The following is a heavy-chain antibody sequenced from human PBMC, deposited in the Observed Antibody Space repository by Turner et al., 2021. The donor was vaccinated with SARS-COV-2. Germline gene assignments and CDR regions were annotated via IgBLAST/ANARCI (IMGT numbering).Heavy chain of an antibody. CDR3: ARDGDLRRNWFDP. Sequence: QVQLQESGPRLVKPSETLSLTCSVSGGSISHFYWSWIRQPAGKGLEWIGRVYSSGSTIYNPSLKSRITMSIDTSKNQFSLRLSSVTAADTAVYYCARDGDLRRNWFDPWGQGTLVTVSS. V-gene: IGHV4-4*07. D-gene: IGHD4-17*01. J-gene: IGHJ5*02. CDR1: GGSISHFY. CDR2: VYSSGST.